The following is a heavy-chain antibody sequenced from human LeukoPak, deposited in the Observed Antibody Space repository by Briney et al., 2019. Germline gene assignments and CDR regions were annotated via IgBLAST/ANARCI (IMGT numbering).Heavy chain of an antibody. CDR3: ARAQGAITTGRAFDI. Sequence: PGGSLRLSCAASGFTFSDYYMSWIRQAPGKGLEWVSYRSSSGSTIYYADSVKGRFTIFRDNAKNSLYLQMNSLRAEDTAVYYLARAQGAITTGRAFDIWGQGTMVTVSS. D-gene: IGHD3-22*01. CDR2: RSSSGSTI. V-gene: IGHV3-11*01. J-gene: IGHJ3*02. CDR1: GFTFSDYY.